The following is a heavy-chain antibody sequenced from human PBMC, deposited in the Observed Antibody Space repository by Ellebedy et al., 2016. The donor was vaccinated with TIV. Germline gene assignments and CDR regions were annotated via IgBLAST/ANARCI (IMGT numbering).Heavy chain of an antibody. CDR1: GYTLTELS. CDR3: ARGPTPGDGSDY. D-gene: IGHD2-2*01. V-gene: IGHV1-24*01. Sequence: ASVKVSCXVSGYTLTELSMHWVRQAPGKGLEWMGGFDPEDGETIYAQKFQGRVTMTEDTSTDTAYMELSSLRSEDTAVYYCARGPTPGDGSDYWGQGTLVTVSS. J-gene: IGHJ4*02. CDR2: FDPEDGET.